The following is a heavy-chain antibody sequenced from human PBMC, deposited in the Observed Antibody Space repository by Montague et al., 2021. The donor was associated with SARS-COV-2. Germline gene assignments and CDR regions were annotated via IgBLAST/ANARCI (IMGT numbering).Heavy chain of an antibody. CDR1: GGSISSYY. Sequence: SETLSLTCTVSGGSISSYYYSWIRQPPGKGLEWIGYIYYSGSTNYNPSLKSRVTISVDTSKNQFSLKLSSVTAADTAVYYCARDLGDYWGQGTLVTVSS. CDR2: IYYSGST. V-gene: IGHV4-59*13. J-gene: IGHJ4*02. CDR3: ARDLGDY.